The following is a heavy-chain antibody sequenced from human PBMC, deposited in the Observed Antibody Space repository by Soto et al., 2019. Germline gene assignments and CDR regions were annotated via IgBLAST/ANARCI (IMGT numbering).Heavy chain of an antibody. V-gene: IGHV3-33*01. CDR2: IWYDGSNK. CDR1: GFTFSSYG. D-gene: IGHD3-10*01. CDR3: ARASLTWFTPFAP. Sequence: QVQLVESGGGVVQPGRSLRLSCAASGFTFSSYGMHWVRQAPGKGLEWVAVIWYDGSNKYYADSVKGRFTISRDNSKNTLYLQMNSLRAEDTAVYYCARASLTWFTPFAPWGQGTLVTVSS. J-gene: IGHJ5*02.